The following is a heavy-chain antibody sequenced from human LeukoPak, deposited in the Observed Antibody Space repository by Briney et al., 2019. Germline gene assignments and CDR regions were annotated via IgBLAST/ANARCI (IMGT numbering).Heavy chain of an antibody. V-gene: IGHV1-18*01. CDR3: ARVFDYYGSGSLGFDP. D-gene: IGHD3-10*01. CDR2: ISAYNGNT. J-gene: IGHJ5*02. CDR1: GYTFTSYG. Sequence: ASVKVSCKASGYTFTSYGVSWVRQAPGQGLEWMGWISAYNGNTNYAQKLQGRVTMTTDTSTSTAYMELRSLRSDDTAVYYCARVFDYYGSGSLGFDPWGQGTLVTVSS.